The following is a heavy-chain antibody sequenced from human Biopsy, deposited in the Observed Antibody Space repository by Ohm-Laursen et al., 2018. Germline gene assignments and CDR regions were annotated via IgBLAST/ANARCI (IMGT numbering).Heavy chain of an antibody. CDR2: ISPKSGGT. CDR1: GYTFTDYY. V-gene: IGHV1-2*02. Sequence: ASVKVSCKPSGYTFTDYYIHWVRQAPGQGLEWMGWISPKSGGTNYAQKFQGNITMTKNTSMSTAYMEMSRLRSDDTAVYYCALQSVAQMKNFDYWGQGTLVTVSS. J-gene: IGHJ4*02. D-gene: IGHD6-19*01. CDR3: ALQSVAQMKNFDY.